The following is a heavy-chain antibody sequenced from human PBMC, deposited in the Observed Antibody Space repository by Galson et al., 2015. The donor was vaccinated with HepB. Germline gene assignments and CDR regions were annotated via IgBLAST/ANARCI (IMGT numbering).Heavy chain of an antibody. J-gene: IGHJ4*02. Sequence: ASGFTFSTHEMNWVRQAPGKGLEWISYISSSSSTIYYAASVKGRFTISRDNAKNSLYLQMNSLRAEDTAVYFCVRPHQGWGTTDYWGQGTLVTVSS. D-gene: IGHD3-16*01. CDR1: GFTFSTHE. CDR2: ISSSSSTI. CDR3: VRPHQGWGTTDY. V-gene: IGHV3-48*03.